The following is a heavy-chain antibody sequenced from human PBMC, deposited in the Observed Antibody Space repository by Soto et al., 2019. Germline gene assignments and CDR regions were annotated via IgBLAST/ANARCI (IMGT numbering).Heavy chain of an antibody. CDR2: IYHTGTT. D-gene: IGHD2-2*01. V-gene: IGHV4-30-4*01. CDR3: ARVMAAMQNWLDP. CDR1: GGSISNVCYF. Sequence: QVQLQESGPGLVKPSQTLSLTCTVSGGSISNVCYFWSWIRQPPGKGLEWIGFIYHTGTTYYNSSLRSRVSISIDTSKSQFSLKLNSVTAADTAVYYCARVMAAMQNWLDPWGQGTLVTVSP. J-gene: IGHJ5*02.